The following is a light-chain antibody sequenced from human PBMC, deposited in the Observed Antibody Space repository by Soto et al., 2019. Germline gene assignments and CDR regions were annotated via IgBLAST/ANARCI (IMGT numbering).Light chain of an antibody. Sequence: DIQMTQSPSSLSASVGDSVTITCRASQSVSNYLHWYQQKPGKSPNLLIYDAYSLQSGVPSRFSGSGSGTDFTLTISSLQREDFATYYCQQSYYNPTFGQGTKVDIK. V-gene: IGKV1-39*01. CDR3: QQSYYNPT. CDR1: QSVSNY. CDR2: DAY. J-gene: IGKJ1*01.